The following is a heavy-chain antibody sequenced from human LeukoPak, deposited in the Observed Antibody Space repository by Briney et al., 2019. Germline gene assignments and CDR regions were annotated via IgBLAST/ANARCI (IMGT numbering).Heavy chain of an antibody. J-gene: IGHJ2*01. CDR2: IYYSGST. V-gene: IGHV4-59*01. D-gene: IGHD2-15*01. CDR1: GGSLNSYY. Sequence: SETLSLTCTVSGGSLNSYYWNWIRQPPGKGLEWIGYIYYSGSTNYNPSLKSRVTISVDTSKNQFSLKLSSVTAADTAVYYCARKGGGSSQYFDLWGRGTLVTVSS. CDR3: ARKGGGSSQYFDL.